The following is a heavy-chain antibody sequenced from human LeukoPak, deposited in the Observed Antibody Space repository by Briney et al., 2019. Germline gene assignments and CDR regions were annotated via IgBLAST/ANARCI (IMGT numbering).Heavy chain of an antibody. CDR3: ARVPIAAAGTDYYYGMDV. J-gene: IGHJ6*02. V-gene: IGHV1-8*01. CDR1: GYTFTSYD. Sequence: GASVKVSCKASGYTFTSYDINWVRQATGQGLEWMGWMNPNSGKTGYAQKFQGRVTMTRNTSISTAYMELSSLKSEDTAVYYWARVPIAAAGTDYYYGMDVWGQGTTVTVSS. CDR2: MNPNSGKT. D-gene: IGHD6-13*01.